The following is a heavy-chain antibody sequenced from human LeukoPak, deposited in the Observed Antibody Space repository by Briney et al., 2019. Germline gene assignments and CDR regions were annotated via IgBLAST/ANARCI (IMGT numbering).Heavy chain of an antibody. CDR1: GGSISSSY. CDR2: IYYSGST. CDR3: ARHGSTRGRGGYYFDY. Sequence: SETLSLICTVSGGSISSSYWSWIRQPPGKGLEWIAYIYYSGSTSYNPSLKSRVTISVDKSKNQLSLRLTSVTAADTAVYYCARHGSTRGRGGYYFDYWGQGTLVTVSS. D-gene: IGHD1-1*01. V-gene: IGHV4-59*08. J-gene: IGHJ4*02.